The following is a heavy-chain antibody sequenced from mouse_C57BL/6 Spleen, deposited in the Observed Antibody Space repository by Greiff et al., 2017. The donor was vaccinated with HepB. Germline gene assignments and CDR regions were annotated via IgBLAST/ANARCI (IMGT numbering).Heavy chain of an antibody. J-gene: IGHJ4*01. V-gene: IGHV1-19*01. CDR1: GYTFTDYY. CDR3: ARFYGNYNAMDY. Sequence: VQLKESGPVLVKPGASVKMSCKASGYTFTDYYMNWVKQSHGKSLEWIGVINPYNGGTSYNQKFKGKATLTVDKSSSTAYMELNSLTSEDSAVYYCARFYGNYNAMDYWGQGTSVTVSS. D-gene: IGHD2-1*01. CDR2: INPYNGGT.